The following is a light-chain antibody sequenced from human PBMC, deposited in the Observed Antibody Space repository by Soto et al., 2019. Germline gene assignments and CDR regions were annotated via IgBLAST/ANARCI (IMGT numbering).Light chain of an antibody. Sequence: DFQITQSPSTLSASVGDTVTITCRASQSISTWLAWYQQKPGKAPNLLIYDASSLESGVPSRFSGIGSGTEFTLTISSLQPDDFATYYCQLYKVYSTFGQGAKVDI. CDR3: QLYKVYST. J-gene: IGKJ1*01. V-gene: IGKV1-5*01. CDR1: QSISTW. CDR2: DAS.